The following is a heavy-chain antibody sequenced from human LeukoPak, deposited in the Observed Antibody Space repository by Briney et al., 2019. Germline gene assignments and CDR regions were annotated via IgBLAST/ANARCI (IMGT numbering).Heavy chain of an antibody. V-gene: IGHV1-69*13. Sequence: SVEVSCKASGGTFSSYAISWVRQAPGQGLEWMGGIIPIFGTANYAQKFQGRVTITADESTSTAYMELSSLRSEDTAVYYCAREISPPYDPYYYYYGMDVWGKGTTVTVSS. J-gene: IGHJ6*04. CDR1: GGTFSSYA. D-gene: IGHD5-12*01. CDR2: IIPIFGTA. CDR3: AREISPPYDPYYYYYGMDV.